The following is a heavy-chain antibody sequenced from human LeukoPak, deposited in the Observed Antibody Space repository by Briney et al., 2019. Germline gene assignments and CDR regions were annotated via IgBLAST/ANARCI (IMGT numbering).Heavy chain of an antibody. D-gene: IGHD3-10*01. CDR1: GFTLSRYA. CDR3: VKDSSSGSYFDY. J-gene: IGHJ4*02. Sequence: GGSLRLSCSASGFTLSRYAMHWVRQAPGKGLEYVSAISSNGGSTYYADSVKGRFTISRDNSRNTLHLQLNSLRVEDTAVYYCVKDSSSGSYFDYWGQGTLVTVSS. V-gene: IGHV3-64D*06. CDR2: ISSNGGST.